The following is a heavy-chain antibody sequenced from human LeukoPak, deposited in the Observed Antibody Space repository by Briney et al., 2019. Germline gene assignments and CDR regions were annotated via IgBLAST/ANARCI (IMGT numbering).Heavy chain of an antibody. J-gene: IGHJ4*02. CDR1: GFTFSDYY. V-gene: IGHV3-11*01. Sequence: GGSLRLSCAASGFTFSDYYMSWIRQAPGKGLEWVSYISSSGSTIYYADSVKGRFTISRDNAKNSLYLQLNSLRAEDTAVYYCARDSSEMATILDYWGQGTLVTVSS. CDR3: ARDSSEMATILDY. CDR2: ISSSGSTI. D-gene: IGHD5-24*01.